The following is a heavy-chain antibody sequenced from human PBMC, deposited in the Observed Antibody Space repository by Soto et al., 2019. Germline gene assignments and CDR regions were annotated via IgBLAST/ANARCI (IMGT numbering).Heavy chain of an antibody. CDR2: IYGGGTT. V-gene: IGHV3-53*01. D-gene: IGHD6-19*01. CDR3: VQTTGWPGFDF. J-gene: IGHJ4*02. CDR1: GFAVSSKY. Sequence: EVQLVESGGGVIQPGGSLRLSCAASGFAVSSKYMTWVRQAPGKGLEWVSVIYGGGTTYYADSVKGRFTTSRDTYKNTLYLQMNSLRAEGTAVYYCVQTTGWPGFDFWGQGTLVTVSS.